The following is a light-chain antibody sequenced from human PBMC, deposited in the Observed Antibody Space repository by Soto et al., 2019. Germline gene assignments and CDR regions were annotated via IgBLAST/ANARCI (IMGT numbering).Light chain of an antibody. V-gene: IGKV1-5*01. Sequence: DIQMTQSPSTLSASVGDRVTITCRASQSISSWLAWYQQKPGTAPKLVIYDASTLESGVPSRFSGSGSGTEFTLTISSLQPDDFATYYCQLYNTYSWTFGQGTKVDI. J-gene: IGKJ1*01. CDR3: QLYNTYSWT. CDR2: DAS. CDR1: QSISSW.